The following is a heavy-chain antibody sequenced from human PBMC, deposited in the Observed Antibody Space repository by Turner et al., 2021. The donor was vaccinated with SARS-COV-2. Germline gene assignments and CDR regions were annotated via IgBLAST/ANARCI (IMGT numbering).Heavy chain of an antibody. CDR2: FDPENGET. J-gene: IGHJ5*02. D-gene: IGHD2-8*01. Sequence: QVHLFQSGAEVKKPGASVKVSCKVSGYTLIELSMHWVRQAPGKGLEWMGGFDPENGETIYAQKIQGRVTMTEDTSTDTAYMELSSMRSEDTDVYYCATAPPYCTNGVCPNWFDPWGQGTLVTVSS. CDR3: ATAPPYCTNGVCPNWFDP. V-gene: IGHV1-24*01. CDR1: GYTLIELS.